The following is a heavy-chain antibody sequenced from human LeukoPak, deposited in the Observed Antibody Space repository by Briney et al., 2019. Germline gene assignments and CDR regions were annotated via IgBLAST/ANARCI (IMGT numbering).Heavy chain of an antibody. Sequence: ASVKVSCKASGYTFTSYYMHWVRQAAGQGLEWMGIINPSGGSTSYAQKFQGRVTMTRDMSTSTVYMELSSLRSEDTAVYYCARDQDCSSTSCYASGLGWFDPWGQGTLVTVSS. CDR2: INPSGGST. D-gene: IGHD2-2*01. CDR1: GYTFTSYY. J-gene: IGHJ5*02. CDR3: ARDQDCSSTSCYASGLGWFDP. V-gene: IGHV1-46*01.